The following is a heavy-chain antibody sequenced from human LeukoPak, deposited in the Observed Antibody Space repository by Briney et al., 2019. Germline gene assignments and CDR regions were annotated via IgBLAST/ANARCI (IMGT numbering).Heavy chain of an antibody. J-gene: IGHJ4*02. V-gene: IGHV3-48*03. Sequence: PGGSLRLSCAASGFTFSSYEMNWVRQAPGKGLEWVSYISSSGKNIYFADSVKGRFTISRDNAKNSLFLQMNSLRAEDTAVYHCARVTYAVPDYWGQGTLVAVSS. CDR2: ISSSGKNI. CDR1: GFTFSSYE. CDR3: ARVTYAVPDY. D-gene: IGHD2/OR15-2a*01.